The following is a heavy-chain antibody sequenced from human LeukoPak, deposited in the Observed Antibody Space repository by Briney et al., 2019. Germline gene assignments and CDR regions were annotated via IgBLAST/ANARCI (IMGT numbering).Heavy chain of an antibody. V-gene: IGHV4-61*01. Sequence: SETLSLTCIVSGGSVSSSSYYWGWIRQPPGKGLEWVAFIYYNGRPKYNPSLQSRVSISIDTSTNQFSLRLTSVTAADTAIYYCARGTASFDYWGPGTPVTVSS. CDR3: ARGTASFDY. CDR1: GGSVSSSSYY. CDR2: IYYNGRP. J-gene: IGHJ4*02.